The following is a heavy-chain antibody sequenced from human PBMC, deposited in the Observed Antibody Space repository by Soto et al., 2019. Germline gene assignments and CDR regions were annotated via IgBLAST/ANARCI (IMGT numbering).Heavy chain of an antibody. CDR1: GGSISSYY. D-gene: IGHD4-17*01. V-gene: IGHV4-59*01. CDR2: IYYSGST. CDR3: ARDRANGGIYFDY. Sequence: SETLSLTCTVSGGSISSYYWSWIRQPPGKGLEWIGYIYYSGSTNYNPSLKSRVTISVDTSKNQFSLKLSSVTAADTAVYYCARDRANGGIYFDYWGQGTLVTVSS. J-gene: IGHJ4*02.